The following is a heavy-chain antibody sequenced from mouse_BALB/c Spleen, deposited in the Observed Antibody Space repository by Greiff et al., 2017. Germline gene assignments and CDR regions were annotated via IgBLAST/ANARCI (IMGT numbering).Heavy chain of an antibody. D-gene: IGHD3-3*01. CDR3: ARWDRYYAMDY. V-gene: IGHV5-17*02. Sequence: EVKLVESGGGLVQPGGSRKLSCAASGFTFSSFGMHWVRQAPEKGLEWVAYISSGSSTIYYADTVKGRFTISRDNPKNTLFLQMTSLRSEDTAMYYCARWDRYYAMDYWGQGTSVTVSS. CDR2: ISSGSSTI. CDR1: GFTFSSFG. J-gene: IGHJ4*01.